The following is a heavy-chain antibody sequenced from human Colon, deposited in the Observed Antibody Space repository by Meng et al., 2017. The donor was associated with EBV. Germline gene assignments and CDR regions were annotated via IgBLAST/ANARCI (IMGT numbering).Heavy chain of an antibody. D-gene: IGHD5-24*01. CDR3: ARGNAYNAPSFDY. J-gene: IGHJ4*02. CDR1: GASISSNNW. Sequence: QVPLQGSGPGLVEPSGTLPLTCAVSGASISSNNWWSWVRQPPGKGLEWIGEIYHGGNTNYNPSLKSRVTISVDRSNDQFSLSLSSVTAADTAVYYCARGNAYNAPSFDYWGQGTLVTVSS. V-gene: IGHV4-4*02. CDR2: IYHGGNT.